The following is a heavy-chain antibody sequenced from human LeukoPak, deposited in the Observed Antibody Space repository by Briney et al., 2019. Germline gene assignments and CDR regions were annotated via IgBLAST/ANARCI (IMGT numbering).Heavy chain of an antibody. CDR2: ISGSGGST. D-gene: IGHD3-10*01. CDR3: AKSGELPEDY. J-gene: IGHJ4*02. CDR1: GFTVSSNY. Sequence: GGSLRLSCAASGFTVSSNYMSWVRQAPGKGLEWVSAISGSGGSTYYADSVKGRFTISRDNSKNTLYLQMNSLRAEDTAVYYCAKSGELPEDYWGQGTLVTVSS. V-gene: IGHV3-23*01.